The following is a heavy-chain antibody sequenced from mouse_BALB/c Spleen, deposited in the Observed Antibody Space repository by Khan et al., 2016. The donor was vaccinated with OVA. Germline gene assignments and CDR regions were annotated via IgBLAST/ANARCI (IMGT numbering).Heavy chain of an antibody. CDR1: GYSITSDYA. CDR3: ARSVYYSGSTFYYFDF. CDR2: ISYSGYT. J-gene: IGHJ2*01. V-gene: IGHV3-2*02. Sequence: EVQLQESGPGLMKPPQSLSLTCTVTGYSITSDYAWNWIRQFPGNKLEWMGYISYSGYTSYNPSLKSRTSVTRATSKNQFLLQLNSVTIEDTATYFCARSVYYSGSTFYYFDFWGQGTTLTVSS. D-gene: IGHD1-1*01.